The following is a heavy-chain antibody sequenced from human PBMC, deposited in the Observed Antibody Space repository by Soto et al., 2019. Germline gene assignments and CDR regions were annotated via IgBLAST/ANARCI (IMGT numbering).Heavy chain of an antibody. J-gene: IGHJ4*02. Sequence: GGSLRLSCAASGFTFSSYAMSWVRQAPGKGLEWVSAISGSGGSTYYADSVKGRFTISRDNSKNTLYLQMNSLRAEDTVVYYCAKSYHTHFWSGYYNHWGQGTLVTVSS. CDR1: GFTFSSYA. CDR3: AKSYHTHFWSGYYNH. V-gene: IGHV3-23*01. D-gene: IGHD3-3*02. CDR2: ISGSGGST.